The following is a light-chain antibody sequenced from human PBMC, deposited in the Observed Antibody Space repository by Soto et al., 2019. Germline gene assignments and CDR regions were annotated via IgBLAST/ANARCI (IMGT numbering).Light chain of an antibody. J-gene: IGLJ2*01. CDR1: SGGSTYI. CDR3: ETWDSHTQI. CDR2: VEGSGSY. Sequence: QSVLTQSSSASASLGSSVKLTCTLTSGGSTYIIAGPQQQPGKAPQFLMKVEGSGSYNKGSGVPDRFSGSTSGSDRYLTIFNLHYEDEAYYTSETWDSHTQIFGGGTKLTVL. V-gene: IGLV4-60*02.